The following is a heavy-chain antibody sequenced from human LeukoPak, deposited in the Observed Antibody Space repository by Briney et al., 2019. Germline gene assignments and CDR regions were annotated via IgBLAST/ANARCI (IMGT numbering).Heavy chain of an antibody. D-gene: IGHD3-22*01. Sequence: GGSLRLSCAASGFTFSSNAMNWVRQAPGKGLEWVSGITGSGDSTYYADSVKGRFTISRDNSKNTVYLQMNSLRAEDTAVYYCAKARGYYDSSGYYFDYWGQGTLVTVSS. V-gene: IGHV3-23*01. CDR2: ITGSGDST. J-gene: IGHJ4*02. CDR1: GFTFSSNA. CDR3: AKARGYYDSSGYYFDY.